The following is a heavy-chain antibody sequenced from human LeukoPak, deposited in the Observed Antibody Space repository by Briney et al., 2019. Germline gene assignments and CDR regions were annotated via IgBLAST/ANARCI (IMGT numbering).Heavy chain of an antibody. CDR1: GFTFSSYA. V-gene: IGHV3-23*01. J-gene: IGHJ4*02. D-gene: IGHD6-13*01. CDR2: ISGSGGST. CDR3: AKAYWGIAAAGLDY. Sequence: GGSLRLSCAASGFTFSSYAMSWVRQAPGKGLEWVSAISGSGGSTYYADSVKGRFTISRDNSKNTLYPQMNSLRAEDTAVYYCAKAYWGIAAAGLDYWGQGTLVTVSS.